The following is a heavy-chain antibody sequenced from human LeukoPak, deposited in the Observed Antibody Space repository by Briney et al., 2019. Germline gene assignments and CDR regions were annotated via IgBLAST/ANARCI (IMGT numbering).Heavy chain of an antibody. J-gene: IGHJ4*02. CDR3: ARHYSGSYSPFDY. D-gene: IGHD1-26*01. CDR1: GFTFSSYS. V-gene: IGHV3-21*01. Sequence: GGSLRLSCAASGFTFSSYSMNWVRQAPGKGLEWVSSISSSSSYIYYADSVKGRFTISRDNAKNSLYLQMSSLRAEDTAVYYCARHYSGSYSPFDYWGQGTLVTVSS. CDR2: ISSSSSYI.